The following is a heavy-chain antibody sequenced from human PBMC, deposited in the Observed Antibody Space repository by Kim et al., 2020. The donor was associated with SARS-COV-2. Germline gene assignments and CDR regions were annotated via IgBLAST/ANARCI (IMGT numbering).Heavy chain of an antibody. Sequence: GGSLRLSCAASGFTFSSYSMNWVRQAPGKGLDWVSYISSRSSTIYYADSVKGRFTISRDNAKNSLYLQMNSLRDEDTAVYYCASGGSAWPNYYYGMDVWGQGHTVTVST. CDR1: GFTFSSYS. D-gene: IGHD6-19*01. J-gene: IGHJ6*01. CDR2: ISSRSSTI. CDR3: ASGGSAWPNYYYGMDV. V-gene: IGHV3-48*02.